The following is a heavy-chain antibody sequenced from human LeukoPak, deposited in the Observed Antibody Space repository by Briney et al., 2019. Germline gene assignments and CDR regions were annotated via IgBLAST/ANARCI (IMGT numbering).Heavy chain of an antibody. J-gene: IGHJ3*02. CDR1: SGSINTPNYY. Sequence: SETLSLTCTVSSGSINTPNYYWGWVRLPPGKALEWIGNIFYKGGTYYTPSLKSRVTISLDTSRNQFSLKLNSVTAADTAVYYCAKSNGYGLMDIWGQGTMVTVCS. CDR3: AKSNGYGLMDI. D-gene: IGHD3-22*01. V-gene: IGHV4-39*07. CDR2: IFYKGGT.